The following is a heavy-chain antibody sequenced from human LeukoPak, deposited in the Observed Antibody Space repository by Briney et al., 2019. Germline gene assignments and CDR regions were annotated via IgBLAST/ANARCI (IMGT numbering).Heavy chain of an antibody. D-gene: IGHD6-19*01. CDR1: GYTFTNSD. Sequence: ASVKVSCKASGYTFTNSDITWVRQAPGQGLEWMGWISPYNGNTNYAQKLRGRVTMTTDTSTSTAYMELRSLRSDDTAVYYCARGAGSSPQGVDYWGQGTLVTVSS. CDR3: ARGAGSSPQGVDY. J-gene: IGHJ4*02. CDR2: ISPYNGNT. V-gene: IGHV1-18*01.